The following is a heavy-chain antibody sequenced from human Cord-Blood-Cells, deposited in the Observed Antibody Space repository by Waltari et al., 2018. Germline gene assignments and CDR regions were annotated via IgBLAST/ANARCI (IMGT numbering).Heavy chain of an antibody. D-gene: IGHD4-17*01. Sequence: QVQLVQSGAEVKKPGASVKVRCKADGYTFTSYGISWVRQAPGQGLEWMGWISAYNGNTNYAQKLQCRVNMTTDTSTSTAYMELRVLRSDDTAVYYCARAGLYDYGDSKDYWGQGTLVTVAS. J-gene: IGHJ4*02. V-gene: IGHV1-18*01. CDR3: ARAGLYDYGDSKDY. CDR2: ISAYNGNT. CDR1: GYTFTSYG.